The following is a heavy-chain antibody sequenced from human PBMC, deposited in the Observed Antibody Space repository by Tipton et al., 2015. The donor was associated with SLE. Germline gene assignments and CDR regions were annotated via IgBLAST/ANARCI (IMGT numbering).Heavy chain of an antibody. CDR2: FHTSGAT. CDR3: ARVKSIFGVVIIDY. D-gene: IGHD3-3*01. Sequence: TLSLTCTVSGVSIRRHYWSWIRQPAGKGLEWIGHFHTSGATNNNPSLKSRVTISVDTSKNQFSLKLSSVTAADTAVYYCARVKSIFGVVIIDYWGQGTLVTVSS. V-gene: IGHV4-4*07. J-gene: IGHJ4*02. CDR1: GVSIRRHY.